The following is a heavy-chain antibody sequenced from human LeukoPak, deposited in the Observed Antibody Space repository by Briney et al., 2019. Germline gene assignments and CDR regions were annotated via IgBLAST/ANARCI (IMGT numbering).Heavy chain of an antibody. V-gene: IGHV4-34*01. CDR2: INHSGST. CDR1: GGSFSDYY. Sequence: SETLSLTCAVYGGSFSDYYWSGIRQPPGKGLEWIGEINHSGSTNYNPSLKSRVTISVDTSKNQFSLKLSSVTAADTAVYYCARYDSSGYSVDYWGQGTLVTVSS. CDR3: ARYDSSGYSVDY. D-gene: IGHD3-22*01. J-gene: IGHJ4*02.